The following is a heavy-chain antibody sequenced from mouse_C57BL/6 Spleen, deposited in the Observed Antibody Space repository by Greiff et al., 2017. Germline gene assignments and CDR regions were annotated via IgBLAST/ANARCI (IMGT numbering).Heavy chain of an antibody. CDR3: AREEYYYWFAY. J-gene: IGHJ3*01. D-gene: IGHD1-1*01. Sequence: EVKLLESGPGLVKPSQSLSLTCSVTGYSITSGYYWNWIRQFPGNKLEWMGYISYDGSNNYNPSLKNRISITRDTSKNQFFLKLNSVTTEDTATYYCAREEYYYWFAYWGQGTLVTVSA. CDR2: ISYDGSN. V-gene: IGHV3-6*01. CDR1: GYSITSGYY.